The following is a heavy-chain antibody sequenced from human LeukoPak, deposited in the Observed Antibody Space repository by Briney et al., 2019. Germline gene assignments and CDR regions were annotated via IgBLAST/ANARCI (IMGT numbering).Heavy chain of an antibody. CDR3: AIGYYDSSGYYEKGVDY. D-gene: IGHD3-22*01. CDR1: GYSFTSYW. J-gene: IGHJ4*02. Sequence: GESLKISCKGSGYSFTSYWIGWVRQMPGKGLEWMGIIYPGDSDTRYSPSFQGQVTISADKSISTAYLQWSSLKASDTAMYYCAIGYYDSSGYYEKGVDYWGQGTLVTASS. V-gene: IGHV5-51*01. CDR2: IYPGDSDT.